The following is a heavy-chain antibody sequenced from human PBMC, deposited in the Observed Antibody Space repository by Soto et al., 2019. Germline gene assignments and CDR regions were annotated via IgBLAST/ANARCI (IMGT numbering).Heavy chain of an antibody. CDR1: TFTFSTYA. D-gene: IGHD4-17*01. Sequence: GSLRLSFVASTFTFSTYAMTWIRQTPGKGLEWVASITGGGRTLYADSLEGRFTISRDNSKNTLFLQMNNLRAEDAAVYYCTRDPDGDYIGAFDFWGQATVVTVSS. V-gene: IGHV3-23*01. J-gene: IGHJ3*01. CDR2: ITGGGRT. CDR3: TRDPDGDYIGAFDF.